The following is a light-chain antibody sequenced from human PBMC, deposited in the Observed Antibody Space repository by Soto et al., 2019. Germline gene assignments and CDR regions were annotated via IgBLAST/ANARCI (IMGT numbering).Light chain of an antibody. CDR2: GAS. Sequence: ELVLTQSPGTLSLSPGERAALSCRASQSVSSSFLAWYQQKPGQAPRLLIYGASSRATGIPDRFSGSGSGTDFTLSISRLEPEDFAVYYCQHYGSSPGTFGQGTKLEIK. CDR3: QHYGSSPGT. J-gene: IGKJ2*01. V-gene: IGKV3-20*01. CDR1: QSVSSSF.